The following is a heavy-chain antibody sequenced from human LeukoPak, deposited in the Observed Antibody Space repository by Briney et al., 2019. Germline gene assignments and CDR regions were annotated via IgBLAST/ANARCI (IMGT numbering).Heavy chain of an antibody. Sequence: PSETLSLTCTVSGYSISSGYYWGWIRQPPGKGLEWIGSIYHSGSTYYNPSLKSRVTISVDTSKNQFSLKLSSVTAADTAVYYCARAADFDYWGQGTLVTVSS. CDR2: IYHSGST. D-gene: IGHD2-15*01. CDR1: GYSISSGYY. V-gene: IGHV4-38-2*02. CDR3: ARAADFDY. J-gene: IGHJ4*02.